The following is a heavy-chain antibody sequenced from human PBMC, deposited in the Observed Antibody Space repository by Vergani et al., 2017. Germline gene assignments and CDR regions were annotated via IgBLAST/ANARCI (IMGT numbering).Heavy chain of an antibody. D-gene: IGHD1-1*01. V-gene: IGHV3-23*01. CDR1: GFPFRFYA. Sequence: EVRLLESGGGLVQPGGSLRLSCAASGFPFRFYAMSWVRQAPGKGLGWVSGIRFSGGTTYYAASVKGRFTISRDNSKNTLYLQMNSLRAEDTAVYYCAKENDGGGLGYWGQGTLVTVSS. CDR2: IRFSGGTT. CDR3: AKENDGGGLGY. J-gene: IGHJ4*02.